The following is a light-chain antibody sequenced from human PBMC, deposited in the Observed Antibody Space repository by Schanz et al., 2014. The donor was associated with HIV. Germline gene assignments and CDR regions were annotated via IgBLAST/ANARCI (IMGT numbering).Light chain of an antibody. V-gene: IGKV3D-11*01. J-gene: IGKJ4*01. CDR2: DAS. Sequence: DIVLTQSPGTLSLSPGERAILSCRAGQGVLSNLAWYQQKPGQAPRLLIYDASTRATGIPARFSGTGSGTDFSLTISSLQPEDVAVYYCQQRRDWRDLTFGGGTRVEIK. CDR1: QGVLSN. CDR3: QQRRDWRDLT.